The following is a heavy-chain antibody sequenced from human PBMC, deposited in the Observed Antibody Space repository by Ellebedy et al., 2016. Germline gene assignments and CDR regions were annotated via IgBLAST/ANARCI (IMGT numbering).Heavy chain of an antibody. D-gene: IGHD2-15*01. J-gene: IGHJ4*02. V-gene: IGHV3-72*01. CDR2: IRSKAYGGTT. CDR1: GFTFSDHY. Sequence: GESLKISCAASGFTFSDHYMDWVRQAPGKGLEWVGFIRSKAYGGTTEYAASVKGRFTISRDDSKNSLYLKMNSLKTEDTAVYYCVRVRLCSGDDSHSARLFDYWGQGILVTVSS. CDR3: VRVRLCSGDDSHSARLFDY.